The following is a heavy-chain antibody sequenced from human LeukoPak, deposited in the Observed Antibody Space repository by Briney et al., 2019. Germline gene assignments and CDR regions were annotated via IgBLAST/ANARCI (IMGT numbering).Heavy chain of an antibody. CDR2: ISSSSSTI. J-gene: IGHJ4*02. Sequence: GGSLRLSCAASGFTFSSYAMSWVRQAPGKGLEWVSYISSSSSTIYYADSVKGRFTVSRDNAKNSLYLQMNSLRAEDTAVYYCARDPYSSGWSSYYFDYWGQGTLVTVSS. D-gene: IGHD6-19*01. V-gene: IGHV3-48*01. CDR3: ARDPYSSGWSSYYFDY. CDR1: GFTFSSYA.